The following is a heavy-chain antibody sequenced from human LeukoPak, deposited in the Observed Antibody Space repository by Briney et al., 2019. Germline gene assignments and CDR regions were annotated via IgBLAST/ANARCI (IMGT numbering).Heavy chain of an antibody. CDR2: ISAYNGNT. Sequence: ASVKVSCKASGYTFTSYGISWVRQAPGQGLEWMGWISAYNGNTNYAQKLQGRVTMTTDTSTSTAYMELRSLRSDDTAVYYCARDIPDDYGDYQPFRYFDYWGQGTLVTVSS. V-gene: IGHV1-18*01. CDR3: ARDIPDDYGDYQPFRYFDY. D-gene: IGHD4-17*01. CDR1: GYTFTSYG. J-gene: IGHJ4*02.